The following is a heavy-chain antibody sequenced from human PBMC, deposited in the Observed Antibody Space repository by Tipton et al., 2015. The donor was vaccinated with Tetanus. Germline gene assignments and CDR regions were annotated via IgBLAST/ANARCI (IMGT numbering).Heavy chain of an antibody. CDR2: IYYTGNT. CDR1: GGSIRGGGYY. D-gene: IGHD6-6*01. CDR3: ARRSVSARFDD. J-gene: IGHJ4*02. Sequence: QTLSLTCTVSGGSIRGGGYYWSWIRQHPERGLEWMGYIYYTGNTYYNPSLKSRVTISVDMSKNQFSLKLRSVTAADTAVYYCARRSVSARFDDWGQGAQVTVSS. V-gene: IGHV4-31*03.